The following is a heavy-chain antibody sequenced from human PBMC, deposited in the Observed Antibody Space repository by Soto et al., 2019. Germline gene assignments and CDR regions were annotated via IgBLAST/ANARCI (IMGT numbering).Heavy chain of an antibody. CDR1: GFIVSSSY. CDR2: IYSAGST. CDR3: ARSPTGTNDADCFDP. D-gene: IGHD4-17*01. V-gene: IGHV3-66*01. Sequence: EVQVVESGGGLVQPGGSLRLSCAASGFIVSSSYMSWVRQAPGKGLEWVAVIYSAGSTYYADSVKGRFTIYSDSSKNTLYLQMDSLRAEDTAVYYCARSPTGTNDADCFDPWGQGTLVTVSS. J-gene: IGHJ5*02.